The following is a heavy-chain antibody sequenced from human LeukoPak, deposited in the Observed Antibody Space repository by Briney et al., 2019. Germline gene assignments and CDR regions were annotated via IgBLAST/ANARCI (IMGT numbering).Heavy chain of an antibody. CDR3: ARDQRSGQSDY. D-gene: IGHD2-15*01. V-gene: IGHV3-7*01. CDR2: IKQDGSEK. CDR1: GFTFSSYW. J-gene: IGHJ4*02. Sequence: GGSLRLSCAASGFTFSSYWMSWVRQAPGKGLEWVANIKQDGSEKYYVDSVKGRFTISRGNAKNSLYLQMNSLRAEDTAVYYCARDQRSGQSDYWGQGTLVTASS.